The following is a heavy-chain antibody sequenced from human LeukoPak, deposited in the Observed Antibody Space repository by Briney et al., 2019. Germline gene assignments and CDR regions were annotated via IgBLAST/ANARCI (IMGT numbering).Heavy chain of an antibody. CDR3: ARDYGDGYNYAPFGY. Sequence: ASGKVSCKASGYTFTGYYMHWVRQAPGQGLEWVGWINPNSGGTNYPQKFQGRVTMTRDTSISTAYMELSRLRSDDTAVYYCARDYGDGYNYAPFGYWGQGTLVTVSS. CDR2: INPNSGGT. D-gene: IGHD5-24*01. V-gene: IGHV1-2*02. CDR1: GYTFTGYY. J-gene: IGHJ4*02.